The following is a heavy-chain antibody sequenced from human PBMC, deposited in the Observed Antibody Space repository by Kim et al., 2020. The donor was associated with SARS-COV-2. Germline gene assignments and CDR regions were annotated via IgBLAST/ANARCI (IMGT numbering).Heavy chain of an antibody. V-gene: IGHV5-10-1*01. CDR2: PGDSYT. J-gene: IGHJ4*02. Sequence: PGDSYTNYSTSVHGHVPLSADKSISTAYLQWSSLKASDTAMYYCARHLDYWGQGTLVTVSS. CDR3: ARHLDY.